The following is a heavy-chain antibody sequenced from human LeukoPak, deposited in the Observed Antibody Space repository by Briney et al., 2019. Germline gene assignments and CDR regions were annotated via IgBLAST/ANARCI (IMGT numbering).Heavy chain of an antibody. CDR3: AKDSLGSSSKNWFDP. J-gene: IGHJ5*02. CDR1: GFTFSSYA. Sequence: PGRSLRLSCAASGFTFSSYAMSWVRQAPGKGLEWVSAISGSGGSTYYADSVKGRFTISRDNSKNTLYLQMNSLRAEDTAVYYCAKDSLGSSSKNWFDPWGQGTLVTVSS. V-gene: IGHV3-23*01. CDR2: ISGSGGST. D-gene: IGHD6-13*01.